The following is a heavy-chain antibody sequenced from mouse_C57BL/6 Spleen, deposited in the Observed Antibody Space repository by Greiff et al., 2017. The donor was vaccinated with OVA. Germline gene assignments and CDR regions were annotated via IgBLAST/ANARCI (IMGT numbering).Heavy chain of an antibody. Sequence: EVMLVESGGGLVKPGGSLKLSCAASGFTFSDYGMHWVRQAPEKGLEWVAYISSGSSTIYYADTVTGRFTISRDNAKNTLFLQMTSLRSEDTGMYYCARRDYYGSSYCDYWCQGTTLTVSS. CDR3: ARRDYYGSSYCDY. V-gene: IGHV5-17*01. CDR2: ISSGSSTI. D-gene: IGHD1-1*01. J-gene: IGHJ2*01. CDR1: GFTFSDYG.